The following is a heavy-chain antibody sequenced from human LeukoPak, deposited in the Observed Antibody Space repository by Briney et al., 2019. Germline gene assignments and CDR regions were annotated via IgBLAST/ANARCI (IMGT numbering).Heavy chain of an antibody. CDR2: IYTSGST. CDR1: GGSISSYY. Sequence: PSETLSLTCTVSGGSISSYYWSWIRQPAGKGLECIGRIYTSGSTNYNPSLKSRVTMSVDPSKNQFSLKLSSVTAADTAVYYCARGVWGCSSTSCYDGYYYYYYMDVWGKGTTVTVSS. J-gene: IGHJ6*03. V-gene: IGHV4-4*07. D-gene: IGHD2-2*01. CDR3: ARGVWGCSSTSCYDGYYYYYYMDV.